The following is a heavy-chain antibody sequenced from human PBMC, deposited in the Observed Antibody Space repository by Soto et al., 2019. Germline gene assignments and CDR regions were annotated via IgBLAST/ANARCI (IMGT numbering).Heavy chain of an antibody. CDR3: ARDLPRKEYDSSGYRDY. D-gene: IGHD3-22*01. Sequence: QVQLVESGGGLVKPGGSLRLSCAASGFTFSDYYMSWIRQAPGKGLEWVAVISYDGSNKYYADSVKGRFTISRDNSKNTLYLQMNSLRAEDKAVYYCARDLPRKEYDSSGYRDYWGQGTLVTVSS. V-gene: IGHV3-30-3*01. J-gene: IGHJ4*02. CDR1: GFTFSDYY. CDR2: ISYDGSNK.